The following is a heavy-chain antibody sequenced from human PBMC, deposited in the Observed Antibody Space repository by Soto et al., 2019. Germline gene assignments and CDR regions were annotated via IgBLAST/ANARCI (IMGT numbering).Heavy chain of an antibody. D-gene: IGHD2-15*01. V-gene: IGHV3-9*01. CDR1: GFTFDDYA. J-gene: IGHJ6*03. Sequence: GGSLRLSCAASGFTFDDYAMHWVRQAPGKGLEWVSGISWNSGSIGYADSVKGRFTISRDNAKNSLYLQMNSLRAEDTALYYCAKDGGCSGGSCYGYYYYYMDVWGKGTTVTVSS. CDR2: ISWNSGSI. CDR3: AKDGGCSGGSCYGYYYYYMDV.